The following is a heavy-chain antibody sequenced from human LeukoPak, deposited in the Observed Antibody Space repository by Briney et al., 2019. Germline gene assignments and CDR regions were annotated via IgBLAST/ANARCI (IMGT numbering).Heavy chain of an antibody. CDR1: GFAFSSYS. D-gene: IGHD3-22*01. Sequence: GGSLRLSCAASGFAFSSYSMNWVRQAPGKGLEWVSYISYSGDGIYYADSVKGRFTISRDNAKNSLFLQMNNLRAEDTAVYYCVKDSGYYDTSGKGWFDFWGQGTLVTVSS. J-gene: IGHJ5*01. CDR3: VKDSGYYDTSGKGWFDF. CDR2: ISYSGDGI. V-gene: IGHV3-48*04.